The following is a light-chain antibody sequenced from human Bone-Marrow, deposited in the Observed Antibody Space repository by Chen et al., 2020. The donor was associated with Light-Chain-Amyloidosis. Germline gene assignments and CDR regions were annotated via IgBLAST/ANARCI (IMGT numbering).Light chain of an antibody. CDR1: SGHVGTYNY. CDR3: SSFTSSSSYV. Sequence: QSALTQPSSVSGSLGQSITISSTGTSGHVGTYNYVSWYQQPPGKAPKVMIYAVSNRPSGVSNRISGSKSGNTASLTISGLQAEDEADYYCSSFTSSSSYVFGPGTKVTVL. J-gene: IGLJ1*01. CDR2: AVS. V-gene: IGLV2-14*01.